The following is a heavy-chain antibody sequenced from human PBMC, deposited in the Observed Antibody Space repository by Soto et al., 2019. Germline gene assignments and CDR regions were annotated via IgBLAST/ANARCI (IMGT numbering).Heavy chain of an antibody. V-gene: IGHV1-69*06. D-gene: IGHD3-9*01. CDR3: AIPSLGYDILTGYYNPFDY. CDR2: IIPIFGTA. J-gene: IGHJ4*02. CDR1: GGTFSSYA. Sequence: VKVSCKASGGTFSSYAISWVRQAPGQGLEWMGGIIPIFGTANYAQKFQGRVTITADKSTSTAYMELSSLRSEDTAVYYCAIPSLGYDILTGYYNPFDYWGQGTLVTVSS.